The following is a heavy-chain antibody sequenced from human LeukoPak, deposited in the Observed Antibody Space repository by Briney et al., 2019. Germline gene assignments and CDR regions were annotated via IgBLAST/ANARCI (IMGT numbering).Heavy chain of an antibody. D-gene: IGHD6-6*01. CDR1: GGSFSGYY. V-gene: IGHV4-34*01. CDR2: INHSGST. J-gene: IGHJ4*02. Sequence: SETLSLTCAVCGGSFSGYYWSWIRQPPGKGLEWIGEINHSGSTNYNPSLKSRVTISVDTSKNQFSLKLSSVTAADTAVYYCARGRGRIAARPRYFDYWGQGTLVTVSS. CDR3: ARGRGRIAARPRYFDY.